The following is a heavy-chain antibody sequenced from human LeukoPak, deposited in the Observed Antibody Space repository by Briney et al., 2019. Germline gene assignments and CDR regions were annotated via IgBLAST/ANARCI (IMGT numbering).Heavy chain of an antibody. CDR2: IYSGGST. Sequence: GGSLRLSCAASGFTFDDYAMHWVRQAPGKGLEWVSVIYSGGSTYYADSVKGRFTISRDNSKNTLYLQMNSLRAEDTAVYYCAREVGATSYYYYGMDVWGQGTTVTVSS. CDR3: AREVGATSYYYYGMDV. D-gene: IGHD1-26*01. CDR1: GFTFDDYA. V-gene: IGHV3-66*01. J-gene: IGHJ6*02.